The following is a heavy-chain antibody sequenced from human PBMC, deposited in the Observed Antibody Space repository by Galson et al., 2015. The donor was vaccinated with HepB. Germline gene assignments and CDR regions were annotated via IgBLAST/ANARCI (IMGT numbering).Heavy chain of an antibody. D-gene: IGHD2-2*01. CDR3: ARAYSSNSRDYYYYYMDV. CDR1: GGSISSGGYY. J-gene: IGHJ6*03. Sequence: LSLTCTVSGGSISSGGYYWHWIRQHPGKGLEWIGYIAYSGSTYYNPPLKNRVTISGDTSENQFSLKLSAATAADTAVYYCARAYSSNSRDYYYYYMDVWGKGTTVTVSS. V-gene: IGHV4-31*03. CDR2: IAYSGST.